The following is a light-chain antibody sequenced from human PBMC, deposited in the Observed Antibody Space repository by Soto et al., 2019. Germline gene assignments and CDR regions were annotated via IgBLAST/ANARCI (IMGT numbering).Light chain of an antibody. CDR1: QTVRNNY. CDR2: DAS. CDR3: QQFSSYPLT. V-gene: IGKV3-20*01. J-gene: IGKJ4*01. Sequence: EVVLTQSPGTLSLSPGERATLSCRASQTVRNNYLAWYQQKPGQAPRLLIYDASSRATGIPDRFSGGGSGTDFTLTISRLEPEDFAVYYCQQFSSYPLTLGGGTKVDSK.